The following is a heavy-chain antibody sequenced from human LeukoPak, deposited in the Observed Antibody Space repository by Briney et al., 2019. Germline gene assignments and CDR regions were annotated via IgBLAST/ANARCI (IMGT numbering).Heavy chain of an antibody. J-gene: IGHJ4*02. V-gene: IGHV3-11*01. CDR1: GFTFSDYY. Sequence: GGSLRPSCAVSGFTFSDYYLSWIRQTPGKGLEWISYISSSGNTINYADSVKGRFTISRDNAKNSLYLQMNSLRAEDTAVYYCARGEKHHYTSAYWTYCFDYWGQGDLVTVSS. D-gene: IGHD3-16*02. CDR2: ISSSGNTI. CDR3: ARGEKHHYTSAYWTYCFDY.